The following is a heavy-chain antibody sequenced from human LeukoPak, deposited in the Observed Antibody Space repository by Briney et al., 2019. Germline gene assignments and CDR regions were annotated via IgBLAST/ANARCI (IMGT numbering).Heavy chain of an antibody. D-gene: IGHD1-1*01. J-gene: IGHJ4*02. CDR3: AKEEVPNDF. CDR1: GFTVSSNY. Sequence: GGSLRLSCTASGFTVSSNYMTWVRQAPGKGLEWVSLIYSGGTTYYADSVKGRFTISRDSSKNTLYLQMNSLRAEDTAIYYCAKEEVPNDFWGQGTLVTVSS. V-gene: IGHV3-53*01. CDR2: IYSGGTT.